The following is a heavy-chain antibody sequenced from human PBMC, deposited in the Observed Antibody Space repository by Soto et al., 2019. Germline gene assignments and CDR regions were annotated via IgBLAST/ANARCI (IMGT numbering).Heavy chain of an antibody. CDR3: ATIRELLGPYYYYGMDV. V-gene: IGHV4-39*01. J-gene: IGHJ6*02. D-gene: IGHD1-26*01. CDR1: GGNISSSSYY. Sequence: SEMLCVTCTVSGGNISSSSYYWSWIRKPPGKGLEWIGSIYYSGSTYYNPSLKSRVTISVDTSKNQFSLKLSSVTAADTAVYYCATIRELLGPYYYYGMDVWGQGTTVTVSS. CDR2: IYYSGST.